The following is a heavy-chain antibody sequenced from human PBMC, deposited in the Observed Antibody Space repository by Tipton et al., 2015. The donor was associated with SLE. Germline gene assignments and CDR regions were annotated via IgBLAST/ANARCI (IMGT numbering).Heavy chain of an antibody. J-gene: IGHJ6*03. CDR1: GGSIRSYY. V-gene: IGHV4-4*08. CDR3: ARDQTGATDYYYFYYMDV. Sequence: TLSLTCTVSGGSIRSYYWRWIRQPPGKGLEWIGYIYTSGSTNYNPSLKSRVTISVDTSKNQFSLKLSSVTAADTAVYYCARDQTGATDYYYFYYMDVWGKGTTVTVSS. D-gene: IGHD1-26*01. CDR2: IYTSGST.